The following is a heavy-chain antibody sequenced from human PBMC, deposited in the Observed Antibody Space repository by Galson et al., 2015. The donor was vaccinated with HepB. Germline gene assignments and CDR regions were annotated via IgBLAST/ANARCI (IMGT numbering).Heavy chain of an antibody. J-gene: IGHJ5*02. CDR3: ASGLGS. Sequence: SLRLSCAASGFTFSAYWMFWVRQAPGKGLVFVSRISGEGRIASYAGSVEGRFIISRDNAKNTLYLQMNSLRADDTAVYHCASGLGSWGQGTLVSVSS. CDR1: GFTFSAYW. CDR2: ISGEGRIA. V-gene: IGHV3-74*01. D-gene: IGHD6-19*01.